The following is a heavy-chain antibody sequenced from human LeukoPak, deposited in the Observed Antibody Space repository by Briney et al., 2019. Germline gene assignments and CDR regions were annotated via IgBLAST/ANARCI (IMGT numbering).Heavy chain of an antibody. CDR3: AREYYGSGSYYP. CDR2: INPSGGST. CDR1: GYTFTSYY. Sequence: ASVKVSCKTSGYTFTSYYMHWVRQAPGQGLEWMGIINPSGGSTSYAQKFQGRVTITADESTSTTYMELSSLRSEDTAVYYCAREYYGSGSYYPWGQGTLVTVSS. V-gene: IGHV1-46*01. D-gene: IGHD3-10*01. J-gene: IGHJ5*02.